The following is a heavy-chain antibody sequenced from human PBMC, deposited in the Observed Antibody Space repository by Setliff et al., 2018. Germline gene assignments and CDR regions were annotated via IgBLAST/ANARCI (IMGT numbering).Heavy chain of an antibody. CDR2: IYYSGST. Sequence: PSETLSLTCTVSGGSISSSSYYWGWIRQPPGKGLEWIGSIYYSGSTYYNPSLKSRVTISVDTSKNQFSLKLSSVTAADTAVYYCASTPDGDLYYNFWSGYYLTLDYWGQRTLVTVSS. CDR1: GGSISSSSYY. J-gene: IGHJ4*02. V-gene: IGHV4-39*07. D-gene: IGHD3-3*01. CDR3: ASTPDGDLYYNFWSGYYLTLDY.